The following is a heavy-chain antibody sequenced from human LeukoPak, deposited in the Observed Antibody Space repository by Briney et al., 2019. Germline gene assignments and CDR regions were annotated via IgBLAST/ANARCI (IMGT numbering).Heavy chain of an antibody. CDR2: IRSKANSYAT. D-gene: IGHD2-2*01. J-gene: IGHJ6*04. CDR1: GFTFGGSA. V-gene: IGHV3-73*01. CDR3: TRRNIVVVPAAMDV. Sequence: PGGSLRLSCAASGFTFGGSAMHWVRQASGEGLEWVGRIRSKANSYATAYAASVKGRFTISRDDSKNTAYLQMNSLKTEDTAVYYCTRRNIVVVPAAMDVWGKGTTVTVSS.